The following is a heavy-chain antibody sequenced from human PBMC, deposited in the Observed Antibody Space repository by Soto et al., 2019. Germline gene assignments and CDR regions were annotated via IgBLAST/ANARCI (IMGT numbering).Heavy chain of an antibody. Sequence: QTPGKGLEGIGSIYYSGSTYYNPSLKSRVTISVDTSMNQFSLKLSSVTAADTAVYYCAARRRSAYYGLDICGQRTTLSVYS. D-gene: IGHD1-26*01. CDR3: AARRRSAYYGLDI. CDR2: IYYSGST. J-gene: IGHJ6*02. V-gene: IGHV4-39*01.